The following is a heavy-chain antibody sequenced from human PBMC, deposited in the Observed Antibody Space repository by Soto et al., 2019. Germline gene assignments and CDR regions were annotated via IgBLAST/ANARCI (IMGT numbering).Heavy chain of an antibody. Sequence: PGGSLRLSCAASGFTFSSYAMHWVRQAPGKGLEWVAVISYDGSNKYYADSVKGRFTISRDNSKNTLYLQMNSLRAEDTAVYYCARRITMVRGVGMDVWGQGTTVTVSS. V-gene: IGHV3-30-3*01. J-gene: IGHJ6*02. CDR1: GFTFSSYA. D-gene: IGHD3-10*01. CDR3: ARRITMVRGVGMDV. CDR2: ISYDGSNK.